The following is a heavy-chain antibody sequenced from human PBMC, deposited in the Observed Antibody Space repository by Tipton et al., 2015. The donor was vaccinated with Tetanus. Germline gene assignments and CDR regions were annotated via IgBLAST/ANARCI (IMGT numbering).Heavy chain of an antibody. CDR2: ISNSGST. CDR1: GGSMNSYY. J-gene: IGHJ6*02. CDR3: ARDRGVRGGYYYYHGMDV. V-gene: IGHV4-59*06. Sequence: GLVKPSETLSLICTVSGGSMNSYYWSWIRQHPGEGLEWIGYISNSGSTYYNPSLKSRVTISVDTSQKQISLKVNSVTAADTAVYYCARDRGVRGGYYYYHGMDVWGQGTTVTVSS. D-gene: IGHD3-10*01.